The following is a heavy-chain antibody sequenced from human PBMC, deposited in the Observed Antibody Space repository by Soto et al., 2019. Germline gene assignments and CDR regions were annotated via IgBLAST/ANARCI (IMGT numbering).Heavy chain of an antibody. V-gene: IGHV3-74*01. D-gene: IGHD2-15*01. CDR2: INSDGSST. CDR1: GFTFISYW. Sequence: VQLVESGGGLVQPGGSLRLSCAASGFTFISYWMHWFRQPPGKGRVWVSRINSDGSSTSYPDSVKGRFTISRDNAKNTLYLQMNSLRAEDTAVYYCVRTSLVVAAATREDYWGQGTLVTVSS. J-gene: IGHJ4*02. CDR3: VRTSLVVAAATREDY.